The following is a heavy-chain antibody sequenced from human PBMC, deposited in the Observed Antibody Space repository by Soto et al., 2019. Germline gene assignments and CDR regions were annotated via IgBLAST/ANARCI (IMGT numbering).Heavy chain of an antibody. D-gene: IGHD3-10*01. V-gene: IGHV4-59*01. CDR2: IYYSGST. CDR3: ARDSYGSASY. CDR1: GCSISSYY. Sequence: SETLSHTCTFSGCSISSYYWSWIRQPPGKGLEWIGYIYYSGSTNYNPSLKSRVTISVDTSKNQFSLKLSSVTAADTAVYYCARDSYGSASYWGQGTLVTVSS. J-gene: IGHJ4*02.